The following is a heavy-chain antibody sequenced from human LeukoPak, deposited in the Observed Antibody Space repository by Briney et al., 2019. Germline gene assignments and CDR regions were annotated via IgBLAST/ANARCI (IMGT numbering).Heavy chain of an antibody. V-gene: IGHV1-3*01. CDR2: INAANGNT. D-gene: IGHD4-17*01. CDR1: GYTFTSYA. Sequence: ASVKVSCKASGYTFTSYAMHWLRQAPGQRLEWMGWINAANGNTKYSQKFQGRVTISCDTSASTAYMELSSLRSEDTAVYYCARDRWVTKTYYYYYGMDVWGQGTTVTVSS. CDR3: ARDRWVTKTYYYYYGMDV. J-gene: IGHJ6*02.